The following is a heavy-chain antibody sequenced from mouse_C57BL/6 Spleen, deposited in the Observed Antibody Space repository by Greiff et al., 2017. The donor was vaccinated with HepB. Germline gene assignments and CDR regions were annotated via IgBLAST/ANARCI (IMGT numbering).Heavy chain of an antibody. CDR1: GFTFSDYY. CDR2: ISNGGGST. CDR3: ARRGMVTTEFAY. D-gene: IGHD2-2*01. J-gene: IGHJ3*01. V-gene: IGHV5-12*01. Sequence: DVHLVESGGGLVQPGGSLKLSCAASGFTFSDYYMYWVRQTPEKRLEWVAYISNGGGSTYYPDTVKGRFTISRDNAKNTLYLQMSRLKSEDTAMYYCARRGMVTTEFAYWGQGTLVTVSA.